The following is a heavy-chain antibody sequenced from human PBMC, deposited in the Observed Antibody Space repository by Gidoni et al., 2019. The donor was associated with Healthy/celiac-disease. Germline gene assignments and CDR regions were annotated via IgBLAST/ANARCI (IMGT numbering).Heavy chain of an antibody. CDR1: GFPLGSYG. D-gene: IGHD6-19*01. CDR2: ICEDGSNK. Sequence: QGQLVESGGGVVQPGRALRIACAASGFPLGSYGMHWVRQAPGQGLECVAVICEDGSNKYYADSVKGRFTISRDNSKNTLYLQMNSLRAEDTAVYYCARDQSGIAVAEVDYWGQGTLVTVSS. CDR3: ARDQSGIAVAEVDY. J-gene: IGHJ4*02. V-gene: IGHV3-33*01.